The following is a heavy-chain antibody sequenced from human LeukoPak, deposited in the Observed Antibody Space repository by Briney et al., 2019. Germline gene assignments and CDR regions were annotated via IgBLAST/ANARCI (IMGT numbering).Heavy chain of an antibody. CDR1: GGSISSYY. D-gene: IGHD6-19*01. Sequence: SETLSLTCTVSGGSISSYYWSWIRQPPGKGLEWIGYIYYSGSTNYIPSLKSRVTISVDTSKNQFSLKLSSVTAADTAVYYCARDVGRVAVAGLTLDYWGQGTLVTVSS. J-gene: IGHJ4*02. V-gene: IGHV4-59*01. CDR3: ARDVGRVAVAGLTLDY. CDR2: IYYSGST.